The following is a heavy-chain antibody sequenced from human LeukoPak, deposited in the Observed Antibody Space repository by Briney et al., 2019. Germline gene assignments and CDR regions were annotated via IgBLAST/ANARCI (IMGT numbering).Heavy chain of an antibody. V-gene: IGHV4-59*01. CDR1: GGPISSYY. J-gene: IGHJ3*02. CDR2: IYHSGST. D-gene: IGHD5-18*01. Sequence: SETLSLTCTVSGGPISSYYWSWIRQPPGKGLEWIGYIYHSGSTNYNPSLKSRVTISVDTSKNQFSLKLSSVTAADTAVYYCASNLGYSYPAVAFDIWGQGTMVTVSS. CDR3: ASNLGYSYPAVAFDI.